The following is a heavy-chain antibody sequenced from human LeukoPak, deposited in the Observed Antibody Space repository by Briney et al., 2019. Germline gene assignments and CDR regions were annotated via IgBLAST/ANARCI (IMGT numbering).Heavy chain of an antibody. CDR2: IYHSGST. D-gene: IGHD5-18*01. CDR3: ARVKKDTAMGDY. CDR1: GXSISSSNW. V-gene: IGHV4-4*02. J-gene: IGHJ4*02. Sequence: SETLSLTCAVSGXSISSSNWWSWVRQPPGKVLEWIGEIYHSGSTNYNPSLKSRVTISVDKSNNQFSLRLSSVTAADTAVYYCARVKKDTAMGDYWGQGTLVTVSS.